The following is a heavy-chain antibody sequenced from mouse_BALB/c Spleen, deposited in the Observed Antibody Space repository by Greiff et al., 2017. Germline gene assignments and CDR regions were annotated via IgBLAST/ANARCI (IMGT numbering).Heavy chain of an antibody. J-gene: IGHJ1*01. CDR2: ISSGGSYT. V-gene: IGHV5-6*01. CDR1: GFTFSSYG. CDR3: ARHEAYYGSSYVWYFDV. Sequence: EVQGVESGGDLVKPGGSLKLSCAASGFTFSSYGMSWVRQTPDKRLEWVATISSGGSYTYYPDSVKGRFTISRDNAKNTLYLQMSSLKSEDTAMYYCARHEAYYGSSYVWYFDVWGAGTTVTVSS. D-gene: IGHD1-1*01.